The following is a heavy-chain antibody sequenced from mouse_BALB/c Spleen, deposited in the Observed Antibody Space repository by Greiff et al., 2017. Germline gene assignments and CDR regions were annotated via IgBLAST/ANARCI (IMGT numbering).Heavy chain of an antibody. CDR2: ISSGGST. J-gene: IGHJ2*01. D-gene: IGHD1-1*01. CDR1: GFTFSSYA. CDR3: ARSYYYGSSYASY. Sequence: EVKLVESGGGLVKPGGSLKLSCAASGFTFSSYAMSWGRQTPEKRLEWVASISSGGSTYYPDSVKGRFTISRDNARNILYLQMSSLRSEDTAMYYCARSYYYGSSYASYWGQGTTLTVSS. V-gene: IGHV5-6-5*01.